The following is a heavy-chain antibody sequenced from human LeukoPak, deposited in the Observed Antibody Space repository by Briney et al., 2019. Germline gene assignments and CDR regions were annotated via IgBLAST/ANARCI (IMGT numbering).Heavy chain of an antibody. V-gene: IGHV4-59*01. CDR1: GGSISSYY. J-gene: IGHJ4*02. D-gene: IGHD3-10*01. Sequence: SETLSLTCTVSGGSISSYYWSWIRQPPGKGLEWIGYIYYSGSTNYNPPLKSRVPISVDTSKNQFSLKLSSVTAADTAVYYCARGRVKYYYGSGSEVPYDYWGQGTLVTVSS. CDR3: ARGRVKYYYGSGSEVPYDY. CDR2: IYYSGST.